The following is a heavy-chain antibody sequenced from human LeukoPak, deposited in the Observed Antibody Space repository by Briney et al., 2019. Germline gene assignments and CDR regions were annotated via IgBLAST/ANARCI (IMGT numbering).Heavy chain of an antibody. Sequence: NTGGSLRLSCAASDFTFTNAWMNWVRQAPGKGLEWVGRIKSKIDGGTTEYAAPVKGRFTISRDDSKNTLYLQMNSLKTEDTAVYYCATFKLGWELHWGQGTLVTVSS. D-gene: IGHD1-26*01. CDR3: ATFKLGWELH. V-gene: IGHV3-15*07. CDR1: DFTFTNAW. CDR2: IKSKIDGGTT. J-gene: IGHJ4*02.